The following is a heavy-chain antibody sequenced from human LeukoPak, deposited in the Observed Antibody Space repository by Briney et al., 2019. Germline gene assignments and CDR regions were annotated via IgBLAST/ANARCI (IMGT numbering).Heavy chain of an antibody. CDR2: IWYDGTNK. V-gene: IGHV3-33*01. CDR1: GFAFSSFG. D-gene: IGHD4-17*01. Sequence: GRSLRLSCAASGFAFSSFGMHWVRQAPGKGLEWVAVIWYDGTNKYYADSVKGRFTISRDNSKNTLYLQMNSLRAEDTAVYYCARATVTRWFDPWGQGALVTVSS. J-gene: IGHJ5*02. CDR3: ARATVTRWFDP.